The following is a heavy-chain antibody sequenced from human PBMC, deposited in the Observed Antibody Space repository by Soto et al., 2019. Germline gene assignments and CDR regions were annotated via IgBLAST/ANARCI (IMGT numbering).Heavy chain of an antibody. V-gene: IGHV3-23*01. CDR2: ISGSGGST. CDR1: GFTFSSYA. D-gene: IGHD6-13*01. Sequence: GGSLRLSCAASGFTFSSYAMSWVRQAPGKGLEWVSAISGSGGSTYYADSVKGRFTISRDNSKNTLYLQMNSLRAEDTAVYYCAKDHGTGPYSSSWYTFDIWGQGTMVTVSS. CDR3: AKDHGTGPYSSSWYTFDI. J-gene: IGHJ3*02.